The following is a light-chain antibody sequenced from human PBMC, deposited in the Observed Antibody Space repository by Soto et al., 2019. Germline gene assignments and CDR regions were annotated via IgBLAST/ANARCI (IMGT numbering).Light chain of an antibody. CDR1: QSFSGT. CDR2: GAS. Sequence: EIVMTQSPATLSVSPGGRATLSCRASQSFSGTLAWYQQKPGQAPRLLIYGASTRAAGFPARFSGSGSGTDFTLTISSLQSEDFAVYYCQQYDNWPWTFGQGTKVEIK. J-gene: IGKJ1*01. V-gene: IGKV3-15*01. CDR3: QQYDNWPWT.